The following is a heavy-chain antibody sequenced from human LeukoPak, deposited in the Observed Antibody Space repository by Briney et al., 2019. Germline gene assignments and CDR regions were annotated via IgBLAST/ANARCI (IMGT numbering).Heavy chain of an antibody. V-gene: IGHV4-39*01. CDR1: GAIIKREGFN. J-gene: IGHJ4*02. CDR3: TRRPKEPGFWSGYVDS. CDR2: IFYNGNT. D-gene: IGHD3-3*01. Sequence: PSETLSLTCSVSGAIIKREGFNWAWTRQPPGKGLEYIGSIFYNGNTYYNPSLESRVTISVDTSKNQFSLNMSYVTAADTAVYYCTRRPKEPGFWSGYVDSWGQGTLVTVSS.